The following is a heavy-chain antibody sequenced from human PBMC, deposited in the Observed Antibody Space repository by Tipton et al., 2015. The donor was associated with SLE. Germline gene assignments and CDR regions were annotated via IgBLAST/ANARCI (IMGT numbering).Heavy chain of an antibody. D-gene: IGHD6-19*01. J-gene: IGHJ4*02. CDR2: SLYSGAA. CDR1: GYSISRGFY. Sequence: TLSLTCSVSGYSISRGFYWAWIRQAPGKGLEWIGSSLYSGAAYYNPSLESRVTILFDTSRNEFSLKLTSVTAADTAVYYCARDRVVQWLEEGGAYFDYWGQGTLVLVSS. V-gene: IGHV4-38-2*02. CDR3: ARDRVVQWLEEGGAYFDY.